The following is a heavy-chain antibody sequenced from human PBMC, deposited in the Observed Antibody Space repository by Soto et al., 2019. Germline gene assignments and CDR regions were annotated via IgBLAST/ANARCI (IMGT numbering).Heavy chain of an antibody. D-gene: IGHD2-15*01. CDR3: AKDSGYCSGGSCFLHDY. Sequence: QVQLVESGGGVVQPGRSLRLSCAASGFTFSSYGMHWVRQAPGKGLEWVAVISYDGSNKYYTDSVKGRFTISRDNSKNTLYMHMNSLRDEDTDVYYCAKDSGYCSGGSCFLHDYWGQGTLVTVSS. J-gene: IGHJ4*02. CDR2: ISYDGSNK. CDR1: GFTFSSYG. V-gene: IGHV3-30*18.